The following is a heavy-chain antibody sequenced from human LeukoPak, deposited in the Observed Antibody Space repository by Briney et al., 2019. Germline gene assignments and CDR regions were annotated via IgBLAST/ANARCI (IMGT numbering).Heavy chain of an antibody. D-gene: IGHD2-21*02. CDR3: TTDKGDGVATNGNNY. CDR2: ISGSGGST. Sequence: GGSLRLSCAASGFTFSSYAMSWVRQAPGKGLEWVSAISGSGGSTYYADSVKGRFTISRDNSKITLYLQMNNLRVEDTAIYYCTTDKGDGVATNGNNYWGQGTLVTVSS. V-gene: IGHV3-23*01. CDR1: GFTFSSYA. J-gene: IGHJ4*02.